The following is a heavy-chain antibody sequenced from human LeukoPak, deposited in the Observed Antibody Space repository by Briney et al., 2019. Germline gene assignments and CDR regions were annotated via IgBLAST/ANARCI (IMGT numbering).Heavy chain of an antibody. V-gene: IGHV4-59*12. CDR3: AGDMRGSAKVWFDS. CDR2: VHYSGTT. CDR1: GGSISDYY. J-gene: IGHJ5*01. Sequence: SETLSLTCTVSGGSISDYYWNWIRQPPGKGLEWVAYVHYSGTTKYNPSLQSRVTTTVDMSKKEVSLRLDSVTAADTAVYYCAGDMRGSAKVWFDSWGQGVQVIVSS. D-gene: IGHD3-10*01.